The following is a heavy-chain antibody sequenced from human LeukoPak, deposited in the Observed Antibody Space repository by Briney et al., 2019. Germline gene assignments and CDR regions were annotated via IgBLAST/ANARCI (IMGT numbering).Heavy chain of an antibody. CDR3: ARVLYSGSYYYYYGMDV. D-gene: IGHD1-26*01. Sequence: PSETLSLTCTVSGGSISSYYWSWIRHPPGKGLEWIGYIYYSGSTNYNPSLKSRVTISVDTSKNQFSLKLSSVTAADTAVYYCARVLYSGSYYYYYGMDVWGQGTTVTVSS. J-gene: IGHJ6*02. CDR2: IYYSGST. V-gene: IGHV4-59*01. CDR1: GGSISSYY.